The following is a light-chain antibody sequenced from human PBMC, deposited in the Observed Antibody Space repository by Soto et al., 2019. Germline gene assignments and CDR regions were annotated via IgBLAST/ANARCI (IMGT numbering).Light chain of an antibody. CDR2: EVS. V-gene: IGLV2-8*01. J-gene: IGLJ1*01. Sequence: QSVLTQPPSASASPGQSVTLSCTGTSNDVGGYDYVSWYQQHPGKAPKLMIYEVSKRPSGAPDRFSGSKSGNTASLTVSGLQAEDEADYYCSSFAVTSYVFGTGTKVTV. CDR3: SSFAVTSYV. CDR1: SNDVGGYDY.